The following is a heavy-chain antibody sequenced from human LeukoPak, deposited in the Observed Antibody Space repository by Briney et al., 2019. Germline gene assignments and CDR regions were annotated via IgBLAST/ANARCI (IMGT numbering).Heavy chain of an antibody. J-gene: IGHJ4*02. D-gene: IGHD2-21*02. CDR3: ARDVCGGDCFFDY. V-gene: IGHV1-69*13. CDR1: GGTFSSYA. Sequence: SVKVSCKDSGGTFSSYAISWVRQAPGQGLEWMGGIIPIFGTANYAQKFQGRVTITADESTSTAYMELSSLRSEDTAVYYCARDVCGGDCFFDYWGQGTLVTVSS. CDR2: IIPIFGTA.